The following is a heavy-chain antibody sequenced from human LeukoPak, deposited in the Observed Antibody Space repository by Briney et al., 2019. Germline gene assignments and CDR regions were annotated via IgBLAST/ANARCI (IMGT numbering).Heavy chain of an antibody. CDR2: ISPNSGDT. D-gene: IGHD6-19*01. CDR1: GYTFTGYY. V-gene: IGHV1-2*02. CDR3: ARNLEAVAGTV. Sequence: APVKVSCKASGYTFTGYYLHWVRQAPGQGLDWMGWISPNSGDTHYAQKFQGRVTMTGDTSISTAYMELSSLRSDDTAVYYCARNLEAVAGTVWGQGTLVTVSP. J-gene: IGHJ4*02.